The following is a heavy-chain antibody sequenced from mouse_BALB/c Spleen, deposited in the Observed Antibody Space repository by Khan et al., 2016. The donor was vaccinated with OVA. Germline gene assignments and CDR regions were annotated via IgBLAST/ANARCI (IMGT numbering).Heavy chain of an antibody. V-gene: IGHV9-3*02. J-gene: IGHJ1*01. Sequence: QIQLVQSGPELKKPGETVKISCKASGYTFTNYGMNWVKQAPGKGLKWMGWINTNTGEPTYAEEFKGRFAFSLETSASTAYLQINNLKNEDTATYFCARRSYYYGYFDVWGAGTTVTVSS. CDR1: GYTFTNYG. CDR2: INTNTGEP. CDR3: ARRSYYYGYFDV. D-gene: IGHD1-1*02.